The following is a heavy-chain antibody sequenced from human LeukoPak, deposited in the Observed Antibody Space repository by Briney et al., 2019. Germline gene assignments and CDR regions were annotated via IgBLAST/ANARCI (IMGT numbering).Heavy chain of an antibody. J-gene: IGHJ4*02. CDR2: IYYSGST. Sequence: SETLSLTCAVSGGSISSYYWSWIRQPPGKGLEWIGYIYYSGSTNYNPSLKSRVTISVDTSKNQFSLKLSSVTAADTAVYYCARVTKAGYSSGWYDYWGQGTLVTVSS. CDR3: ARVTKAGYSSGWYDY. D-gene: IGHD6-19*01. CDR1: GGSISSYY. V-gene: IGHV4-59*01.